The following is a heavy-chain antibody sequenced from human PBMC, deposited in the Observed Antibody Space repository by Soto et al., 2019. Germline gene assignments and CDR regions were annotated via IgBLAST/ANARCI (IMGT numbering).Heavy chain of an antibody. CDR3: ASYPRRKACSSTSCAPGYYYYGMDV. D-gene: IGHD2-2*01. J-gene: IGHJ6*02. Sequence: ASVKVSFKASGYTFTSYGISWVRQAPGQGLEWMGWISAYNGNTNYAQKLQGRVTMTTDTSTSTAYMELRSLRSDDTAVYYCASYPRRKACSSTSCAPGYYYYGMDVWGQGTTVTVSS. CDR2: ISAYNGNT. V-gene: IGHV1-18*04. CDR1: GYTFTSYG.